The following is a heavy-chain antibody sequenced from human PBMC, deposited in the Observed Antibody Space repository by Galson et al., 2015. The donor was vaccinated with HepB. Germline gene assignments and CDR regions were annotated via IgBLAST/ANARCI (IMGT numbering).Heavy chain of an antibody. CDR1: GFTFSSYS. J-gene: IGHJ4*02. CDR3: AREPLSDYVWGSYRYTPYFDY. CDR2: ISSSSSYI. Sequence: SLRLSCAASGFTFSSYSMNWVRQAPGKGLEWVSSISSSSSYIYYADSVKGRFTISRDNAKNSLYLQMNSLRAEDTAVYYCAREPLSDYVWGSYRYTPYFDYWGQGTLVTVSS. V-gene: IGHV3-21*01. D-gene: IGHD3-16*02.